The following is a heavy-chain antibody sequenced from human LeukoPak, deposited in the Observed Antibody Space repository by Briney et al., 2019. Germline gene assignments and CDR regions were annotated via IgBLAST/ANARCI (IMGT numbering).Heavy chain of an antibody. CDR3: ARMEYLRSDDDNWFDP. J-gene: IGHJ5*02. D-gene: IGHD3-3*01. CDR2: MNPKSGGT. CDR1: GYTFTGYY. V-gene: IGHV1-2*02. Sequence: ASVKVSCKASGYTFTGYYVHWVRQAPGQGLEWMGWMNPKSGGTNYAQKFEARVTMNRDTSISTAYMELSRLRFDDTAVYYCARMEYLRSDDDNWFDPWGQGTLVTVSS.